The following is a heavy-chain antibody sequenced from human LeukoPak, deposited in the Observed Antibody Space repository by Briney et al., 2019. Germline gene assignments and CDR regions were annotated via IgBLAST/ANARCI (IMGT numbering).Heavy chain of an antibody. D-gene: IGHD6-13*01. CDR3: ARGGQQLGFY. Sequence: SETLSLTCTVSGSPISSYYWSWIRQPPGEGLEWIGYIYYSGSTNYNPSLKSRVTISVDTSKNQFSLKLSSVTAADTAVYYCARGGQQLGFYWGQGTLVTVSS. CDR1: GSPISSYY. V-gene: IGHV4-59*08. CDR2: IYYSGST. J-gene: IGHJ4*02.